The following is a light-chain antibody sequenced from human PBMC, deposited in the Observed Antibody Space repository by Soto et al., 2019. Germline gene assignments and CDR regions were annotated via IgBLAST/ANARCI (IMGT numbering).Light chain of an antibody. CDR3: QQYYSTPYT. J-gene: IGKJ2*01. Sequence: DIVMTQSPDSLAVSLGERATINCKSSQSVLYSSNNKNYLAWYQQKPGQPPNLLIYWASTRESGVPDRFSGSGSGTYFTLTISSRQAEDVAVYYCQQYYSTPYTFGQGTKLEIK. CDR1: QSVLYSSNNKNY. CDR2: WAS. V-gene: IGKV4-1*01.